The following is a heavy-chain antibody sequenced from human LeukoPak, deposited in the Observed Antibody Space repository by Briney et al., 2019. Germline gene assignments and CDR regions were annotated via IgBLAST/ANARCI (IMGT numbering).Heavy chain of an antibody. D-gene: IGHD6-13*01. CDR2: IYYSGNT. CDR1: GGSISSYY. Sequence: SETLSLTCTVSGGSISSYYWSWIRQPPGKGLEWIGYIYYSGNTNYNPSLKSRVTISVDTSKNQFSLKLSSVTAADTAVYYCARTAAAGFFDIWGQGTMVTVSS. J-gene: IGHJ3*02. V-gene: IGHV4-59*01. CDR3: ARTAAAGFFDI.